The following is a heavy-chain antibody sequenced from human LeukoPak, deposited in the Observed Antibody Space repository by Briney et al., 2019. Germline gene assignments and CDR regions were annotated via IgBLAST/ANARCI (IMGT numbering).Heavy chain of an antibody. CDR1: GGTFSSYA. V-gene: IGHV1-69*01. J-gene: IGHJ4*02. D-gene: IGHD5-18*01. Sequence: SVKVSCKASGGTFSSYAISWVRQAPGQGLEWMGGIIPIFGTANYAQKFQGRVTITADESTSTADMELSSLRSEDTAVYYCATPRRGYSYGLNYWGQGTLVTVSS. CDR3: ATPRRGYSYGLNY. CDR2: IIPIFGTA.